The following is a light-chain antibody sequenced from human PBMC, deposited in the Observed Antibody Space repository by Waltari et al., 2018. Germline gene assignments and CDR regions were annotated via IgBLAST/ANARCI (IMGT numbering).Light chain of an antibody. J-gene: IGKJ3*01. CDR2: SAS. Sequence: IQLTQSPSSLSASVGDRFTITCRSPQGISNYLAWYQQKPGKAPKLLIYSASPLQSGVPSRFSGSASGTDFTLTINSLQPEDFATYYCQQLNTYPPSFTFGPGTKVEIK. CDR3: QQLNTYPPSFT. V-gene: IGKV1-9*01. CDR1: QGISNY.